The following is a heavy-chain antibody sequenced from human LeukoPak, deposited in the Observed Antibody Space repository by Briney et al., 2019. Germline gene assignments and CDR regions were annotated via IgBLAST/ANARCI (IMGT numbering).Heavy chain of an antibody. CDR1: GFTFSDHY. D-gene: IGHD2/OR15-2a*01. Sequence: PGGSLRLSCAASGFTFSDHYMDWVRQAPGEGLEWVGRTRNKANSYTTEYAASVKGRFTISRDDSKNSLYLQMNSLKTEDTAVYYCATTFYDENYWGQGTLVTVSS. CDR2: TRNKANSYTT. CDR3: ATTFYDENY. J-gene: IGHJ4*02. V-gene: IGHV3-72*01.